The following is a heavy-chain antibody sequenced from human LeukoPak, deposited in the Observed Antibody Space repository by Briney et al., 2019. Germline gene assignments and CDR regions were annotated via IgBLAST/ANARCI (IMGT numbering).Heavy chain of an antibody. CDR1: GYTFTSYG. CDR3: ARDSPFARSTLSFDY. J-gene: IGHJ4*02. V-gene: IGHV1-18*04. D-gene: IGHD5/OR15-5a*01. CDR2: ISGYNGNT. Sequence: GASVKVSCKASGYTFTSYGISWVRQAPGQGLEWMGWISGYNGNTNYAQKLQGRVTMTTDTSTSTAYMELRSLRSDDTAVYYCARDSPFARSTLSFDYWGQGTLVTVSS.